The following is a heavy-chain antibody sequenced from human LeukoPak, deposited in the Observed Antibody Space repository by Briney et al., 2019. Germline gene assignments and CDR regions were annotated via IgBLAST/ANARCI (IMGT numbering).Heavy chain of an antibody. J-gene: IGHJ5*02. Sequence: PSETLSLTCAVSGGSISSSNWWSWVRQPPGKGLEWIGEIYHSGSTNYNPSLKSRVTISVDKSKNQFSLKLSSVTAADTAVYYCAREGYCSSTSCYLGYDWFDPWGQGTLVTVSS. D-gene: IGHD2-2*01. V-gene: IGHV4-4*02. CDR2: IYHSGST. CDR1: GGSISSSNW. CDR3: AREGYCSSTSCYLGYDWFDP.